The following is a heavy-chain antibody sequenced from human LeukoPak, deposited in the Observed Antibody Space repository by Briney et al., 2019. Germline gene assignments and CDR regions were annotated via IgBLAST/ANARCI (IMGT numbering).Heavy chain of an antibody. CDR2: IWYDGSNK. J-gene: IGHJ3*02. V-gene: IGHV3-33*01. D-gene: IGHD5-18*01. CDR1: GFTFSSYG. Sequence: GGSLRLSCAASGFTFSSYGMHWVRQAPGKGLEWVAVIWYDGSNKYYADSVKGRFTISRDNSKNTLYLQMNSLRAEDTAVYYCASPLAMDDALDIWGQGTMVTVSS. CDR3: ASPLAMDDALDI.